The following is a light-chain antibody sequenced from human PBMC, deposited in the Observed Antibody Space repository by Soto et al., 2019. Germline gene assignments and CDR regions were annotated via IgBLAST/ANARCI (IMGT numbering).Light chain of an antibody. CDR3: QQYVSSPLT. CDR1: QSVSTS. V-gene: IGKV3-20*01. J-gene: IGKJ4*01. Sequence: EIVLTQSPGTLSLSPGERATLSCRASQSVSTSLAWYQLKLGQAPRLLIYGASSRASGIPDRFSGSGSGTDFTLTISSLEPEDFAVYYCQQYVSSPLTFGGGTKVEIK. CDR2: GAS.